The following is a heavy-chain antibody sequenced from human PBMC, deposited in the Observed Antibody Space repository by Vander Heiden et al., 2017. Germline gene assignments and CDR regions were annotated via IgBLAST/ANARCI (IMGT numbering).Heavy chain of an antibody. J-gene: IGHJ5*02. CDR3: ARQTLIRGVGWFDP. Sequence: EVHMLQSGAAMKKPGQSLQISCQYSGYNFTAQWVAWVRQVPGKGLEWLGIIHPGDSDTRYNPSFRGRVTMSVDKSKNTASLQWNSLEASDTAIYYCARQTLIRGVGWFDPWGQGTLVSVSS. CDR2: IHPGDSDT. V-gene: IGHV5-51*01. D-gene: IGHD3-10*01. CDR1: GYNFTAQW.